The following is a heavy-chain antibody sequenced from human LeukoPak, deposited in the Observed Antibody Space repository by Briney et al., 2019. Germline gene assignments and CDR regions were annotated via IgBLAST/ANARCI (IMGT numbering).Heavy chain of an antibody. J-gene: IGHJ4*02. V-gene: IGHV3-7*02. CDR1: VFTTSSSDW. Sequence: GGSLRLSCVASVFTTSSSDWMSWVRQAPGKGLEWVANIKQDGSEKYYVDSVKDRFTISRDHAKNSLYLQLNSLRAEDTAVYYCATTGQGGRYYDYWGPGTLVTVSP. CDR3: ATTGQGGRYYDY. CDR2: IKQDGSEK. D-gene: IGHD1-14*01.